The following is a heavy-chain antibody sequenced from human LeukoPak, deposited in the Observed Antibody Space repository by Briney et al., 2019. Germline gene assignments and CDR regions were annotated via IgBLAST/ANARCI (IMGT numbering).Heavy chain of an antibody. V-gene: IGHV4-34*01. Sequence: SETLSLTCAVYGGSFSGYYWSWIRQPPGKGLEWIGEINHSGSTNYNPSLKSRVTISVDTSKNQFSLKLCSVTAADTAVYYCARTPWIQLWFGYYGMDVWGQGTTVTVSS. CDR3: ARTPWIQLWFGYYGMDV. J-gene: IGHJ6*02. CDR1: GGSFSGYY. D-gene: IGHD5-18*01. CDR2: INHSGST.